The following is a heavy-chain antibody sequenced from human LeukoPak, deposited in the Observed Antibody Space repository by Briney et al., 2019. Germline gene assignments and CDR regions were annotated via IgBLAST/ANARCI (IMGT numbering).Heavy chain of an antibody. D-gene: IGHD2-15*01. CDR1: GFTFSEHY. V-gene: IGHV3-72*01. CDR3: ATSNPLGGDVFDI. CDR2: IRHKRYRYIT. J-gene: IGHJ3*02. Sequence: PGGSLRLSCAASGFTFSEHYIDWVRQGPGKGLEWVGRIRHKRYRYITEYAAAVRGRFIISRDDSKNSVYLQMNSLETEDTAVYYCATSNPLGGDVFDIWGQGTMVTVSS.